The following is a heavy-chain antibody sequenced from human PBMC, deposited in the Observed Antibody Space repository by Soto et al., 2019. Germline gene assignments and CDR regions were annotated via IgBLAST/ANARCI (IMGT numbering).Heavy chain of an antibody. J-gene: IGHJ4*02. V-gene: IGHV3-30*18. CDR3: AKEVHCGGGSCSWSEGFDY. CDR2: ISYEGSHT. Sequence: QVQLVESGGGVVQPGRSLRLSCAASGFIFSSYGMHWVRQAPGKGLEWVAVISYEGSHTYYADSVKGRFTITRDNSKNTLYMQMNSLRPEDTAVYYCAKEVHCGGGSCSWSEGFDYLGPGTVLTVSS. D-gene: IGHD2-15*01. CDR1: GFIFSSYG.